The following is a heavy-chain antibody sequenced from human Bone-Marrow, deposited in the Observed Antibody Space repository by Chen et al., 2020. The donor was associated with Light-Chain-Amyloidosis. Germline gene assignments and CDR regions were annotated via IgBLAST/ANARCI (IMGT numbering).Heavy chain of an antibody. CDR2: IYHSGST. CDR3: AGHYYDSNAYYTFDY. CDR1: GGSFTSYH. V-gene: IGHV4-59*01. Sequence: QVQLQESGPGLVKPSETLSLTCSVSGGSFTSYHWSWIRQPPGKGLEWIGYIYHSGSTNYNPSLKSRVTISIEKSKNQCSLNLRSVTAADTAVYYCAGHYYDSNAYYTFDYWGQGALVTVSS. D-gene: IGHD3-22*01. J-gene: IGHJ4*02.